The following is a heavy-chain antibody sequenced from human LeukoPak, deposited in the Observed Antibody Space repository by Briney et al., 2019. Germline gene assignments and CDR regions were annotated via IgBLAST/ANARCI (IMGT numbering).Heavy chain of an antibody. CDR1: GFTFSDYY. CDR2: ISSSGGTI. V-gene: IGHV3-11*04. CDR3: ARDQRYYYNYYMDV. J-gene: IGHJ6*03. Sequence: GGSLRPSCAASGFTFSDYYMSWIRQAPGKGLEWVSYISSSGGTIYYADSVKGRFTVSRDNAKNSLYLQMNGLGAEDTAVYYCARDQRYYYNYYMDVWGKGTTVTVSS.